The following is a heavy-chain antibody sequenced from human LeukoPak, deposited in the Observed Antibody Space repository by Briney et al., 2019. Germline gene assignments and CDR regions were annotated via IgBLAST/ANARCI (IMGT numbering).Heavy chain of an antibody. CDR3: AKRGVVIRVILVGFHKEAYYFES. Sequence: PGGSLRLSCAASGFTFSSYWMSWVRQAPGKGLEWVAGISDSGGNTKYADSVKGRFTISRDNPKNTLYLQMNSLRAEDTAVYFCAKRGVVIRVILVGFHKEAYYFESWGQGALVTVSS. CDR2: ISDSGGNT. J-gene: IGHJ4*02. D-gene: IGHD3/OR15-3a*01. CDR1: GFTFSSYW. V-gene: IGHV3-23*01.